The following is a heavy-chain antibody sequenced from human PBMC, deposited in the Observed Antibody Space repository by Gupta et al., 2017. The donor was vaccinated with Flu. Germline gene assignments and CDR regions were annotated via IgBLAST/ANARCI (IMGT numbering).Heavy chain of an antibody. V-gene: IGHV4-4*07. Sequence: TWIRQPAGGELEWIGRSYTSGMTHYNPSFKTRVTVSIDTPKNQFFLRMKSVTAADTAVYYCARDPFRSSFDYWGQGSLVTVSS. CDR2: SYTSGMT. CDR3: ARDPFRSSFDY. D-gene: IGHD3-3*01. J-gene: IGHJ4*02.